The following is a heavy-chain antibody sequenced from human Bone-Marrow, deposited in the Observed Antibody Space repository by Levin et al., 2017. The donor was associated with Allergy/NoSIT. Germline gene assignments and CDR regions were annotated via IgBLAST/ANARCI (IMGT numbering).Heavy chain of an antibody. Sequence: ETLSLTCTVSGASISDKHWWTWARQSPGKGLEWVSSISSGNNYIYYADSVKGRFTISRDNAKNSLYLQMNSLRAEDTAVYYCERGGGVDYGDYKDAFDLWGQGTMVTVSS. D-gene: IGHD4-17*01. J-gene: IGHJ3*01. CDR2: ISSGNNYI. V-gene: IGHV3-21*01. CDR3: ERGGGVDYGDYKDAFDL. CDR1: GASISDKHW.